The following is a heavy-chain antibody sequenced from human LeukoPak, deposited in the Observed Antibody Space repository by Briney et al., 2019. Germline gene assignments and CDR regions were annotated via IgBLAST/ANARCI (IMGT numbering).Heavy chain of an antibody. Sequence: SETLSLTCAVYGGSFSGYYWSWIRQHPGKGLEWIGEINHSGSTNYNPSLKSRVTISVDTSKNQFSLKLSSVTAADTAVYYCATLRGGEWLPSGYWGQGTLVTVSS. V-gene: IGHV4-34*01. D-gene: IGHD6-19*01. CDR2: INHSGST. J-gene: IGHJ4*02. CDR3: ATLRGGEWLPSGY. CDR1: GGSFSGYY.